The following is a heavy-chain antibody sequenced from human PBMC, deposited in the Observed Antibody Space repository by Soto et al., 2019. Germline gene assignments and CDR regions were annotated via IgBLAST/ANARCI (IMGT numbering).Heavy chain of an antibody. Sequence: XETLSLTSTVSGGSISSSRYYWGWIRQPPGKGLEWSGSIYYSGITYYNPSLKSRVTISVDTSKNQFSLKLSSVTAADTAVYYCARLGIAARLYYFDYWGQGTLVTVSS. CDR1: GGSISSSRYY. V-gene: IGHV4-39*01. J-gene: IGHJ4*02. CDR3: ARLGIAARLYYFDY. D-gene: IGHD6-6*01. CDR2: IYYSGIT.